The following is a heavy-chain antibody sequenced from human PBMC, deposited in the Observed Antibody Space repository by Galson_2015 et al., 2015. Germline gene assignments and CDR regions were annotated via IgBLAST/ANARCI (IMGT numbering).Heavy chain of an antibody. CDR3: ARDLGYCSGGSCYSDAFDI. CDR1: GFTVSSNY. Sequence: SLRLSCAASGFTVSSNYMSWVRQAPGKGLEWVSVIYSGGSTYYADSVKGRFTISRDNSKNTLYLQMNSLRAEDTAVYYCARDLGYCSGGSCYSDAFDIWGQGTMVTVSS. D-gene: IGHD2-15*01. J-gene: IGHJ3*02. CDR2: IYSGGST. V-gene: IGHV3-53*01.